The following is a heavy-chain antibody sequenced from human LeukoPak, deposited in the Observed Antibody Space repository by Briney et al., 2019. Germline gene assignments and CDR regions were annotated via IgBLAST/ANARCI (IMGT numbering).Heavy chain of an antibody. CDR3: ARHYDTLTGYSLFDY. CDR2: IYYSGST. V-gene: IGHV4-59*08. J-gene: IGHJ4*02. Sequence: SETLSLTCTVSGGSIRSYYWSWIRQPPGKGLEWIGYIYYSGSTNYNPSLKSRVTISVDTSKNQFSLKLSSVTAADTAVYYCARHYDTLTGYSLFDYWGQGTLVTVSS. CDR1: GGSIRSYY. D-gene: IGHD3-9*01.